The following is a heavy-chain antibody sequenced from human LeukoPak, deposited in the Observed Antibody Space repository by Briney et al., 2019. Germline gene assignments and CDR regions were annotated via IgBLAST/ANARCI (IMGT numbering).Heavy chain of an antibody. D-gene: IGHD6-13*01. CDR3: ARDHPDAGRWAAAGKRYNWFDP. V-gene: IGHV1-2*02. CDR1: GYTFTGYY. Sequence: ASVKVSCKASGYTFTGYYMHWVRQAPGQGLEWMGWINPNSGGTNYAQKFQGRVTMTRDTSISTAYMELSRLRSDDTAVYYCARDHPDAGRWAAAGKRYNWFDPWGQGTLVTVSS. J-gene: IGHJ5*02. CDR2: INPNSGGT.